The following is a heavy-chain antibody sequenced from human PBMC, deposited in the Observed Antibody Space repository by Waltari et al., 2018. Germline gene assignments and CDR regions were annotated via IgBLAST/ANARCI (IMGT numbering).Heavy chain of an antibody. J-gene: IGHJ4*02. D-gene: IGHD3-10*01. CDR2: INHSGST. CDR3: ASPGLRASGFDY. CDR1: GGSFSGYY. Sequence: QVQLQQWGAGLLKPSETLSLTCAVYGGSFSGYYWSWIRQPPGKGLEWIGEINHSGSTNYNPSLKSRVTISVDTSKNQFSLKLSSVTAADTAVYYCASPGLRASGFDYWGQGTLVTVSS. V-gene: IGHV4-34*01.